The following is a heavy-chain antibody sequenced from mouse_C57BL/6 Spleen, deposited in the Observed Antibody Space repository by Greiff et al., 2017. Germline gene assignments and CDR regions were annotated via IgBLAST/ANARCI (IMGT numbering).Heavy chain of an antibody. CDR3: ARLGDSNYGGFAY. CDR1: GYTFTSYW. J-gene: IGHJ3*01. V-gene: IGHV1-64*01. D-gene: IGHD2-5*01. Sequence: QVQLQQPGAELVKPGASVTLSCKASGYTFTSYWMHWVKQRPGQGLEWIGMIHPNSGSTNYNEKFKSKATLTVDKSSSTADMQLSSLTSEDSAVYYCARLGDSNYGGFAYWGQGTLVTVSA. CDR2: IHPNSGST.